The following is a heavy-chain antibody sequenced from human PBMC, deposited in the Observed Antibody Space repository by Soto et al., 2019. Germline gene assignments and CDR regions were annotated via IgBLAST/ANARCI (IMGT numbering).Heavy chain of an antibody. CDR1: GYTFINNA. V-gene: IGHV1-18*04. J-gene: IGHJ4*02. Sequence: GASVKVSCKASGYTFINNAITWVRQAPGQGLEWMGWISTENGNTNYAQNLQGRVILTRDRSTNTAYMELRSLRPEDTATYYCARDSSSGTFDYWGQGALVTVSS. CDR3: ARDSSSGTFDY. CDR2: ISTENGNT. D-gene: IGHD3-22*01.